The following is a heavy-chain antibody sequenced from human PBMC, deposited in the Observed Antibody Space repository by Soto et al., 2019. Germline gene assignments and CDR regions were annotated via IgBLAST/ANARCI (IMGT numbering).Heavy chain of an antibody. J-gene: IGHJ4*02. CDR1: GYSFDSYG. Sequence: AAVKVSCKASGYSFDSYGLNWVRQAPGQGLEWMGWISGRNGKTKYAEKIQGRVTMTTDTSTNTAYMELRSLTTGDTAIYYCARDPAYVDLVTTMNLLNGLFDYWGQGTRVTVSS. V-gene: IGHV1-18*01. CDR3: ARDPAYVDLVTTMNLLNGLFDY. CDR2: ISGRNGKT. D-gene: IGHD2-21*02.